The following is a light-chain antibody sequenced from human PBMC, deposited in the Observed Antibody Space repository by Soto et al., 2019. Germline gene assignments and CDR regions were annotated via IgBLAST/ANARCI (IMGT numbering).Light chain of an antibody. Sequence: EIVLTQSPCTLSLSPGERATISCRASQSVSSSYLAWYQQTPGQAPRLLIYGASSRATGIPDRFSGSGSGTDFTLTISRLEPEDFAVYYCQQYGSSPLTFGGGTKVEIK. V-gene: IGKV3-20*01. CDR3: QQYGSSPLT. CDR1: QSVSSSY. J-gene: IGKJ4*01. CDR2: GAS.